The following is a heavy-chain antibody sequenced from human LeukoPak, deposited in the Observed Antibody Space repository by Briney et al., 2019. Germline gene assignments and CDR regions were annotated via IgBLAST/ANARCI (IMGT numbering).Heavy chain of an antibody. CDR3: TRMTMGHDY. CDR2: INHSGYT. J-gene: IGHJ4*02. CDR1: GVSFDDYY. Sequence: PSETLSLTCAVSGVSFDDYYWAWVRQTPGKGLEWIGEINHSGYTNDSPSLKSRVTLSIDTSRKQFSPNLRSVTVADAGIYYCTRMTMGHDYWGQGTLVTVSS. V-gene: IGHV4-34*01. D-gene: IGHD4/OR15-4a*01.